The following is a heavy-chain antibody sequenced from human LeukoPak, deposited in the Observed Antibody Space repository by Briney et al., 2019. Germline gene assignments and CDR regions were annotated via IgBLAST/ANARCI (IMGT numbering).Heavy chain of an antibody. CDR1: GYTFTSYG. Sequence: ASVKVSCKASGYTFTSYGICWGRQTPGQGLVWMGWISAYNGYTNYAQKLQGRVTLNTDTSTSTAYMELRSLRSDDTAVYYCAREGVVVISTGSFDYWGQGTLVTVSS. D-gene: IGHD3-22*01. V-gene: IGHV1-18*01. CDR3: AREGVVVISTGSFDY. CDR2: ISAYNGYT. J-gene: IGHJ4*02.